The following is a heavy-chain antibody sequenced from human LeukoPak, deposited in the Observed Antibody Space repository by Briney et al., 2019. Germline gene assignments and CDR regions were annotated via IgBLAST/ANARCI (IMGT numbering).Heavy chain of an antibody. CDR1: GDSISSYY. J-gene: IGHJ4*02. Sequence: LETLSLTCTVSGDSISSYYWSWIRQPPGKGLEWIGFIYYSGSTNCNTSLKSRVPISVDTSKNQFSLKLSSVTAADTAVYYCARDLGGVGGFDYWGQGTLVTVSS. CDR3: ARDLGGVGGFDY. CDR2: IYYSGST. V-gene: IGHV4-59*01. D-gene: IGHD3-10*01.